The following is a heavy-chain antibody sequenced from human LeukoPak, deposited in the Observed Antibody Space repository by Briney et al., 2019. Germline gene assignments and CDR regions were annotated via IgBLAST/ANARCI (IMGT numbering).Heavy chain of an antibody. CDR3: ARHRTASHY. CDR1: GFTFGSYG. CDR2: ISGSGGST. V-gene: IGHV3-23*01. D-gene: IGHD3-16*02. Sequence: GGSLRLSCAASGFTFGSYGMSWVRQAPGKGLEWVSAISGSGGSTYYADSVKGRFTFSRDNAKNSLYLQMNSLRAEDTAVYYCARHRTASHYWGQGTLVTVSS. J-gene: IGHJ4*02.